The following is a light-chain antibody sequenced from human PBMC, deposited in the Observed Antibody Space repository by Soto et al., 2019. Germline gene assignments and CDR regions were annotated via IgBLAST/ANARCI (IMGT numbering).Light chain of an antibody. CDR2: GAS. Sequence: EIVLTQSPRTLPLSPRQRATLSSRASQSVGSNFLAWYQQNPGQAPRTLIVGASGRATGIPDRFSGSGSETDFTLTMSRLEPGDFAVDYCQQYGSLSWTFGQGTEV. CDR3: QQYGSLSWT. J-gene: IGKJ1*01. CDR1: QSVGSNF. V-gene: IGKV3-20*01.